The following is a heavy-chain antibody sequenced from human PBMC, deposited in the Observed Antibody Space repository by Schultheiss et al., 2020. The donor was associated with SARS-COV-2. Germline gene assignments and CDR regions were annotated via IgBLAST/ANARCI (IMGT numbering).Heavy chain of an antibody. V-gene: IGHV4-38-2*01. CDR3: ARKGPRSDYYGMDV. J-gene: IGHJ6*02. CDR1: GYSISSGYY. Sequence: SQTLSLTCAVSGYSISSGYYWGWIRQPPGKGLEWIGSIYYSGSTYYNPSLKSRVTISVDTSKNQFSLKLSSVTAADTAVYYCARKGPRSDYYGMDVWGQGTTVTVSS. CDR2: IYYSGST.